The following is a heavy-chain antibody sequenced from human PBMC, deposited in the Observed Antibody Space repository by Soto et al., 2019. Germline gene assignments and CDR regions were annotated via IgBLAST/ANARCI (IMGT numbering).Heavy chain of an antibody. CDR3: ASRTYYYGAQTDY. CDR1: GFTFSSYA. D-gene: IGHD3-10*01. J-gene: IGHJ4*02. Sequence: GGSLRLSCAASGFTFSSYALSWVRQAPGKGLEWVSAISGGSYSTYYADSVKGRFTISRDNSKNTLYLQMNSLRAEDTAVYYCASRTYYYGAQTDYWGQGTLVTVSS. V-gene: IGHV3-23*01. CDR2: ISGGSYST.